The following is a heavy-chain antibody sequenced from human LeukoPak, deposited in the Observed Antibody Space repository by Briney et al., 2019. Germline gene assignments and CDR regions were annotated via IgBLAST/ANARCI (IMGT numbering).Heavy chain of an antibody. CDR1: GFTFSSYA. CDR3: ARDRIDIVVVPAAYIDY. D-gene: IGHD2-2*01. V-gene: IGHV3-30-3*01. CDR2: ISYDGSNK. Sequence: GSLRLSCAASGFTFSSYAMHWVRQAPGKGLEWVAVISYDGSNKYYADSVKGRFTISRDNSKNTLYLQMNSLRAEDTAVYYCARDRIDIVVVPAAYIDYWGQGTLVTVSS. J-gene: IGHJ4*02.